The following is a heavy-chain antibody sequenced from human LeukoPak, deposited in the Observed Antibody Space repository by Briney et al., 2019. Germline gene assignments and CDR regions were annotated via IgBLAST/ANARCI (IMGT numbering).Heavy chain of an antibody. CDR2: ISSSGSTI. CDR1: GFTFSDYY. D-gene: IGHD6-19*01. V-gene: IGHV3-11*01. Sequence: GGSLRLSCAASGFTFSDYYMSWIRQAPGKGLEWVSYISSSGSTIYYADSVEGRFTISRDNAKNSLYLQMNSLRAEDTAVFYCARAFSSGSPFDYWGQGTLVTVSS. J-gene: IGHJ4*02. CDR3: ARAFSSGSPFDY.